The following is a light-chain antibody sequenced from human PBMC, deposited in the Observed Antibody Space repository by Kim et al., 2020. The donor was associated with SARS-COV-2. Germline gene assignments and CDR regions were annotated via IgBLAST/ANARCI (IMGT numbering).Light chain of an antibody. V-gene: IGKV3D-20*01. CDR2: DAS. J-gene: IGKJ4*01. CDR1: QSVSSSY. Sequence: SPGERATLSCRASQSVSSSYLAWYQQKPGLAPRLLIYDASSRATGSPDRFSGSGSGTDFTLTISRLEPEDFAVYYCQQYGSSPLTFGGGTKVDIK. CDR3: QQYGSSPLT.